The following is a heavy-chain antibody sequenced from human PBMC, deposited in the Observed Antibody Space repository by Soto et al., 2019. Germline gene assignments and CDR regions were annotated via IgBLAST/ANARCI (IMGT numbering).Heavy chain of an antibody. J-gene: IGHJ6*02. CDR3: ARGGEYYGDYGFLDYGMDV. CDR1: GLSFSGYY. V-gene: IGHV4-34*01. D-gene: IGHD4-17*01. Sequence: SDTLSLSCAVYGLSFSGYYWSWIRQPPGKGLEWIGEINHSGSTNYNPSLKSRVTISVDTSKNQFSLKLSSVTAADTAVYYCARGGEYYGDYGFLDYGMDVWGQGTTVT. CDR2: INHSGST.